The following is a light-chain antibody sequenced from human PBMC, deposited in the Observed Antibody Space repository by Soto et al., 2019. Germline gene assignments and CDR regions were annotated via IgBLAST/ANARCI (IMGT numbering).Light chain of an antibody. V-gene: IGKV3-20*01. CDR3: QQYGSSPHT. Sequence: EIVLTQSPGTLSLSPGERATLSCRASQSVTSDYLAWYQQKPGQAPRLLIYNASTMAPGIPDRFSGSGSGTDFSLTISRLEPEDFAVYYCQQYGSSPHTFGQGARVE. J-gene: IGKJ2*01. CDR1: QSVTSDY. CDR2: NAS.